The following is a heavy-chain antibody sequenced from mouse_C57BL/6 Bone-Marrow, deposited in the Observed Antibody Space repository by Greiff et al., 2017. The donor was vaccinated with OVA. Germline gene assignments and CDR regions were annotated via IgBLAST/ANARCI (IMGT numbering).Heavy chain of an antibody. CDR2: ISSGGSYT. Sequence: EVQLVESGEGLVKPGGSLKLSCAASGFTFSSYGMSWVRQTPDKRLEWVATISSGGSYTYYPDSVKGRFTISRDNAKNTLYLQMSSLKSEDTAMYYCARHSYYGSSPYWYFDVWGTGTTVTVSS. CDR3: ARHSYYGSSPYWYFDV. V-gene: IGHV5-6*01. CDR1: GFTFSSYG. J-gene: IGHJ1*03. D-gene: IGHD1-1*01.